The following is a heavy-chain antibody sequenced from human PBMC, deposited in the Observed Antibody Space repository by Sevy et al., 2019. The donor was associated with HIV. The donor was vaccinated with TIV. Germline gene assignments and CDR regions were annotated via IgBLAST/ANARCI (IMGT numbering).Heavy chain of an antibody. Sequence: GGSLRLSCAASGFTFSSYSMNWVRQAPGKGLEWFSYISGLNNYIYYADSVRGRFTISRDNAKNSLYLQMNSLRAEDTAVYYCARGASSGWDYFDYWGQGTLVTVSS. J-gene: IGHJ4*02. CDR2: ISGLNNYI. CDR3: ARGASSGWDYFDY. CDR1: GFTFSSYS. D-gene: IGHD6-19*01. V-gene: IGHV3-21*01.